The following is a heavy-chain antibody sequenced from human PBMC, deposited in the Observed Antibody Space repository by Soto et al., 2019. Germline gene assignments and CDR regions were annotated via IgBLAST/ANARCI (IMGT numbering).Heavy chain of an antibody. CDR2: ISSSSSTI. V-gene: IGHV3-48*01. D-gene: IGHD2-2*01. J-gene: IGHJ6*03. CDR1: GFTFSSYS. Sequence: GGSLRLSCAASGFTFSSYSMNWVRQAPGKGLEWVSYISSSSSTIYYADSVKGRFTISRDNAKNSLYLQMNSLRAEDTAVYYCARLHGSVCSSTSCYYYYYYYYMDVWGKGTTVTVSS. CDR3: ARLHGSVCSSTSCYYYYYYYYMDV.